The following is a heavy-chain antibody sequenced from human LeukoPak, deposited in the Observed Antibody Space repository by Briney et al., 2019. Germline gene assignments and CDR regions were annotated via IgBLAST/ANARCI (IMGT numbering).Heavy chain of an antibody. CDR2: ISYDGSNK. V-gene: IGHV3-30-3*01. CDR1: GFIFSNYA. J-gene: IGHJ6*03. CDR3: ARGGGNSSSYMDV. Sequence: GGSLRLSCAASGFIFSNYAMYWVRQAPGKGLEWVAVISYDGSNKYYADSVKGRFTISRDNSKNTLYLQMNSLRADDTSVYYCARGGGNSSSYMDVWGKGTTVTVSS. D-gene: IGHD6-6*01.